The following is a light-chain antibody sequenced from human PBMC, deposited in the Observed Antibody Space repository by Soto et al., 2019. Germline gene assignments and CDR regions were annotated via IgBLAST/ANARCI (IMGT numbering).Light chain of an antibody. CDR1: QSVSSY. J-gene: IGKJ5*01. CDR3: QQRGNWIT. Sequence: EIVLTQSPATLSLSPGERATLSCRASQSVSSYLAWYQQKPGQAPRLLIYDASNRATGIPARFSASGSGTDFTITLSSLEPEDSAVYYCQQRGNWITFGPGTRLEIK. CDR2: DAS. V-gene: IGKV3-11*01.